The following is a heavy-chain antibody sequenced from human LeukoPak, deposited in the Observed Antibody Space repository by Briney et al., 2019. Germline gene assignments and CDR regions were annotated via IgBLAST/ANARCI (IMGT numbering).Heavy chain of an antibody. D-gene: IGHD5-12*01. Sequence: SETLSLTCTVSGGSISSDFNYWGWIRQPPGKGLEWIGSRYSSGSTYYNPSLKSRVTISADTSKNQFSLKLSSVTAADTAVYYCARRRWQRGPDVVNPFDYWGQGTLVTVSS. CDR3: ARRRWQRGPDVVNPFDY. V-gene: IGHV4-39*01. J-gene: IGHJ4*02. CDR2: RYSSGST. CDR1: GGSISSDFNY.